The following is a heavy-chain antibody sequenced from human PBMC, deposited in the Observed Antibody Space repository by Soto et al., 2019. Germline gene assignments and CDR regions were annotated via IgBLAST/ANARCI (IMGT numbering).Heavy chain of an antibody. CDR2: IDPSGSYT. D-gene: IGHD3-22*01. CDR3: ATQKYYYDSRPSDW. J-gene: IGHJ4*02. Sequence: PGESLKISCKGSGYSFTSYWISWVRQMPGKGLEWMGRIDPSGSYTNYSPSFQGHVTISADKSISTAYLQWSSLKASDTAMYYCATQKYYYDSRPSDWWGQGTLVTVSS. CDR1: GYSFTSYW. V-gene: IGHV5-10-1*01.